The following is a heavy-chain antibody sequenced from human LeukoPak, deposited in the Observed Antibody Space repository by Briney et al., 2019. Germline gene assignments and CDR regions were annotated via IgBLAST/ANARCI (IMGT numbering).Heavy chain of an antibody. CDR1: GYTLTELS. CDR3: ARGYVVVGATTAWDY. CDR2: VNPEDGET. D-gene: IGHD1-26*01. V-gene: IGHV1-24*01. Sequence: ASVKVSCKVSGYTLTELSIHWVRQAPGKGLEWMGGVNPEDGETIYAQKFQGRVTMTEDTPIDTTYMEVSSLRSEDTTVYYCARGYVVVGATTAWDYWGQGTLVTVSS. J-gene: IGHJ4*02.